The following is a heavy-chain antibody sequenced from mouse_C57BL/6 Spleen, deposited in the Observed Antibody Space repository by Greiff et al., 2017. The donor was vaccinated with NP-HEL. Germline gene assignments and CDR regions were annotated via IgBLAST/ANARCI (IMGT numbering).Heavy chain of an antibody. CDR2: ISSGSSTI. V-gene: IGHV5-17*01. D-gene: IGHD2-1*01. J-gene: IGHJ1*03. CDR3: ARGNSYWYFDV. CDR1: GFTFSDYG. Sequence: DVKLVESGGGLVKPGGSLKLSCAASGFTFSDYGMHWVRQAPEKGLEWVAYISSGSSTIYYADTVKGRFTISRDNAKNTLFLQMTSLRSEDTAMYYCARGNSYWYFDVWGTGTTVTVSS.